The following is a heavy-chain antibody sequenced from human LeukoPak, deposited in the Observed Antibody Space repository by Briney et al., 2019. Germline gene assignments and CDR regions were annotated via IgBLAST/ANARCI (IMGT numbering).Heavy chain of an antibody. V-gene: IGHV3-21*01. CDR1: GFNFNTYE. CDR3: AKDLSGSYWVDFDY. J-gene: IGHJ4*02. Sequence: PGGSLRLSCAASGFNFNTYEMNWVRQAPGKGLEWVSSISSSSSYIYYGDSVKGRFTISRDNAKNSLYLQMNSLRAEDTAVYYCAKDLSGSYWVDFDYWGQGTLVTVSS. D-gene: IGHD1-26*01. CDR2: ISSSSSYI.